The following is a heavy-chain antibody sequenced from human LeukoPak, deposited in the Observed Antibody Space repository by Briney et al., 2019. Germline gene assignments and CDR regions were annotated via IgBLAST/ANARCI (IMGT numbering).Heavy chain of an antibody. CDR2: IYYTGST. CDR1: GGSISSYS. J-gene: IGHJ4*02. D-gene: IGHD3-22*01. CDR3: ARAAVVAHFDY. V-gene: IGHV4-59*01. Sequence: SETLSLTCTVSGGSISSYSWSWIRQPPGEGLECIGYIYYTGSTNYNPSLKSRVTISVDTSKNQFSLKLRSVTAADTAVYYCARAAVVAHFDYWGQGTLVTVSS.